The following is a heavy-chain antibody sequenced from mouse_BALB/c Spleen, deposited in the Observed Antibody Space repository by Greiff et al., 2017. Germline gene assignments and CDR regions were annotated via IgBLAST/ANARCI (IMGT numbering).Heavy chain of an antibody. J-gene: IGHJ2*01. D-gene: IGHD2-3*01. CDR2: ISSGGSYT. V-gene: IGHV5-6*02. Sequence: EVMLVESGGDLVKPGGSPKLSCAASGFTFSSYGMSWVRQTPDKRLEWVATISSGGSYTYYPDSVKGRFTISRDNAKNTLYLQMSSLKSEDTAMYYCARHDGYFDYWGQGTTLTVSS. CDR1: GFTFSSYG. CDR3: ARHDGYFDY.